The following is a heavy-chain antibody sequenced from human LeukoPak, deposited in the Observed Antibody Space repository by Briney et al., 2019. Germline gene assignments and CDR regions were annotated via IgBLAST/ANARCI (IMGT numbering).Heavy chain of an antibody. J-gene: IGHJ4*02. CDR1: GFTFSSYA. Sequence: GGSLRLSCAASGFTFSSYAMSWVRQAPGKGLEWVSAISGSGGSTYYADSVKGRFAISRDNSKNTLYLQMNSLRAEDTAVYYCAKDLSSGYYFLDYWGQGTLVTVSS. D-gene: IGHD3-22*01. CDR2: ISGSGGST. V-gene: IGHV3-23*01. CDR3: AKDLSSGYYFLDY.